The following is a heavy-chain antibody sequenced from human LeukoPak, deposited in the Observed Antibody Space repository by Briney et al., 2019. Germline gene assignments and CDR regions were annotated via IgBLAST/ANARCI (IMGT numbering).Heavy chain of an antibody. J-gene: IGHJ4*02. CDR3: ARVFSVGTGGRFDY. CDR2: IIPIFGTA. V-gene: IGHV1-69*05. D-gene: IGHD4-23*01. Sequence: SVKVSCKASGGTFSSYAISWVRQAPGQGLEWMGGIIPIFGTANYAQKLQGRVTMTTDTSTSTAYMELRSLRSDDTAVYYCARVFSVGTGGRFDYWGQGTLVTVSS. CDR1: GGTFSSYA.